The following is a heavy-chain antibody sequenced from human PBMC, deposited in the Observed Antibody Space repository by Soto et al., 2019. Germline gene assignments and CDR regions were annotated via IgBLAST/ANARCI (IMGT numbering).Heavy chain of an antibody. CDR3: ARTIGGASSLSFDY. V-gene: IGHV3-66*01. J-gene: IGHJ4*02. CDR1: GFTVGSNY. Sequence: EVQLVDSGGALVQPGGSLRLSCAASGFTVGSNYMNWVRQAPGKGLEWVSVIYTGGLTSYADSVKGRFTISRDDSSNTLYLQMSSLRTDDTAVYYCARTIGGASSLSFDYWGQGTLVTVSS. D-gene: IGHD2-15*01. CDR2: IYTGGLT.